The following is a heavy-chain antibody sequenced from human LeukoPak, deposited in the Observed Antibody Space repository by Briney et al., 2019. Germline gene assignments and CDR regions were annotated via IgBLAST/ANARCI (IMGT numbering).Heavy chain of an antibody. CDR1: GGTFSSYA. D-gene: IGHD3-9*01. J-gene: IGHJ4*02. CDR2: IIPIFGTA. Sequence: SVKVSCKASGGTFSSYAISWVRQAPGQGLEWMGGIIPIFGTANYAQKFQGRVTITADESTSTAYMELSSLRSEDTAVYYCARDYDILTGPDYWGQGTLVTVSS. CDR3: ARDYDILTGPDY. V-gene: IGHV1-69*13.